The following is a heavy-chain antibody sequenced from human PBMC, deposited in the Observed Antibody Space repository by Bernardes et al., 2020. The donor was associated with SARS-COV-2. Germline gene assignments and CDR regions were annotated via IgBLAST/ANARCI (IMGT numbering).Heavy chain of an antibody. Sequence: VGSLLLSCAASGFTFPGYWMHWVRQAPGPGLVWVSRINSDGSKTAYADSVKGRFTVSRDNAKNTLYLQMNSLRAEDTAVYYCARDRFFGSGTRMADYWGQGTLVTVSS. CDR3: ARDRFFGSGTRMADY. D-gene: IGHD3-10*01. CDR2: INSDGSKT. CDR1: GFTFPGYW. V-gene: IGHV3-74*01. J-gene: IGHJ4*02.